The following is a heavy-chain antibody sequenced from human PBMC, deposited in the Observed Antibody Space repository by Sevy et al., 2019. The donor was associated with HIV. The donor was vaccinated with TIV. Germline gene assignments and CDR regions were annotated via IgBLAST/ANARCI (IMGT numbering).Heavy chain of an antibody. J-gene: IGHJ4*02. D-gene: IGHD3-16*02. V-gene: IGHV3-30*18. CDR3: AKSQSAYDYVWGSYRYVSGGFDY. CDR1: GFTFSSYG. Sequence: GGSLRLSCAASGFTFSSYGMHWVRQAPGKGLEWVAVISYDGSNKYYADSVKGRFTIHRDNSKNTLYLQMNSLRAEDTAVNYGAKSQSAYDYVWGSYRYVSGGFDYWGQGTLVTVSS. CDR2: ISYDGSNK.